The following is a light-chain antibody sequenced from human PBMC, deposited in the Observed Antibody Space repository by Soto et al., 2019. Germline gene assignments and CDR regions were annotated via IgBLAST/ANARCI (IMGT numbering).Light chain of an antibody. V-gene: IGKV1-5*03. CDR3: QQYNNYPWT. CDR1: QNIIRS. Sequence: DIQMTQSPSTLSASVGDRVTITCRASQNIIRSLAWYQQKPGKAPNLLIYKASSLQSGVPSRFSGSGSETEFTLTISSLQPDDFATYYCQQYNNYPWTFGPGTKVEIK. CDR2: KAS. J-gene: IGKJ1*01.